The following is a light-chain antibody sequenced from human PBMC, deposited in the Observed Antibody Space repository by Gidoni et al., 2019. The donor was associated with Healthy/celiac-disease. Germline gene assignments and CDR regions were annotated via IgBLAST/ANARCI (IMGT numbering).Light chain of an antibody. J-gene: IGKJ5*01. CDR3: KQSYSTPPIT. V-gene: IGKV1-39*01. Sequence: DIQMTQSPSSLSASVGDRVTITCRASQSISSYLNWYQQKPGKAPKLLIYAASSLQSGVPSRFSGSGSGTDFTLTISSLQPEDFATYDCKQSYSTPPITFGQGTRLEIK. CDR2: AAS. CDR1: QSISSY.